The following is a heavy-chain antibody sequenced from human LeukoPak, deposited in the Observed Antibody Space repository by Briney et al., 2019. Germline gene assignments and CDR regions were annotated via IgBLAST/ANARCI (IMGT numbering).Heavy chain of an antibody. CDR1: GFTFNNYA. V-gene: IGHV3-23*01. CDR2: ISGSGGTT. J-gene: IGHJ1*01. D-gene: IGHD5-18*01. CDR3: AKGQGIQLWLKYFQH. Sequence: GGSLRLSCAASGFTFNNYAMTWVRQAPGKGLEWVSAISGSGGTTLYADSVKGRFTISRDNSKSTLYLQMNSLRAEDTAVYYCAKGQGIQLWLKYFQHWGQGTLVTVSS.